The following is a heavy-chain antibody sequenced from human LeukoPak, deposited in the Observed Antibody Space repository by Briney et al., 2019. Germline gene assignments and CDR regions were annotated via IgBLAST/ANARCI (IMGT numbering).Heavy chain of an antibody. D-gene: IGHD3-22*01. CDR1: GGSISSYY. CDR3: ACSRLYYYDSSGYPDQTDY. J-gene: IGHJ4*02. CDR2: IYTSGST. Sequence: PSETLSLTCTVSGGSISSYYWSWIRQPAGKGLEWIGRIYTSGSTNYNPSLKSRVTMSVDTSKNQFSLKLSSVTAADTAVYYCACSRLYYYDSSGYPDQTDYWGQGILVTVPS. V-gene: IGHV4-4*07.